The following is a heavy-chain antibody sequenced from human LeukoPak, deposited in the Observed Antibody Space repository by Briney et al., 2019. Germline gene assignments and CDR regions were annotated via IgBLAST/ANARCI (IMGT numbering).Heavy chain of an antibody. CDR1: GASISSHY. CDR3: ARTAGGGD. CDR2: IHYSGST. V-gene: IGHV4-59*11. J-gene: IGHJ4*02. Sequence: PSETLSLTCTVSGASISSHYWSWIRQPPGKGLEWIGYIHYSGSTKYNPSLKSRVTISMDTSKTQFFLKLSSVTAADSAVYYCARTAGGGDWGQGTLVTVSS. D-gene: IGHD3-16*01.